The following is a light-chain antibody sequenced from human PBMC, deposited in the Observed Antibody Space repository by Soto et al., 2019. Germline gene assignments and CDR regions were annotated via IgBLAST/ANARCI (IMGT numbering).Light chain of an antibody. V-gene: IGLV2-8*01. CDR2: EVS. J-gene: IGLJ2*01. CDR3: SSYAGSNNLV. Sequence: QSALTQPPSASGSPGQSVTMSCTGTSSDVGGYNYVSWYQQHPGKAPKLMMYEVSKRPSGVPDRFSGSKSGNTASLTVSGLQAEDEADYYCSSYAGSNNLVFGGGTKLTVL. CDR1: SSDVGGYNY.